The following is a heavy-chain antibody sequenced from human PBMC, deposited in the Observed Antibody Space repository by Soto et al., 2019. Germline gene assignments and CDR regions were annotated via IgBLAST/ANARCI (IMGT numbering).Heavy chain of an antibody. J-gene: IGHJ4*02. CDR1: GASTVSHYH. V-gene: IGHV4-31*02. D-gene: IGHD1-26*01. Sequence: QVQLQESGPGLVKPSQTLSLTCSVSGASTVSHYHWTWIRQPPGKGLEWMGYIFNSGTTFYNPSRTSRLSISMDTSGNDFSLGLMSGTASDAAVYDCALALGPTTGLDYWGQGTLVTVSS. CDR3: ALALGPTTGLDY. CDR2: IFNSGTT.